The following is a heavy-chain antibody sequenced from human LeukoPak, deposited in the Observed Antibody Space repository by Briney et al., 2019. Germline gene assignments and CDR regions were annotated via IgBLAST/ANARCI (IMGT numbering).Heavy chain of an antibody. CDR1: GYTFTSYG. D-gene: IGHD5-24*01. CDR3: ARDRVEMATIPDYYYYMDV. CDR2: ISAYNGNT. J-gene: IGHJ6*03. Sequence: ASVKVSCKASGYTFTSYGISWVRQAPGQGLEWMGWISAYNGNTNYAQKLQGRVTMTTDTSTSTAYMELRSLRSEDTAVYYCARDRVEMATIPDYYYYMDVWGKGTTVTVSS. V-gene: IGHV1-18*01.